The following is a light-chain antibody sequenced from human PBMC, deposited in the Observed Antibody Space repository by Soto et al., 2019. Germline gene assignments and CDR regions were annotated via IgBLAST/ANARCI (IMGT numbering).Light chain of an antibody. CDR2: DVN. CDR1: SSDVGGYHY. J-gene: IGLJ2*01. Sequence: QSALTQPRSVSGSLGQSVTLSCTGTSSDVGGYHYVSWYQHHPGKAPKIIIYDVNKRPSGVPDRFSGSKSGNTASLTISGLQTEDEADYYCFSYAGSYTLVFGGGTKLTVL. V-gene: IGLV2-11*01. CDR3: FSYAGSYTLV.